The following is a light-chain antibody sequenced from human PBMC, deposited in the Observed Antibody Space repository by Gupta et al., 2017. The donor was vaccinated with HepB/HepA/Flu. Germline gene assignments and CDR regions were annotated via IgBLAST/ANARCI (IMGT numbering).Light chain of an antibody. CDR2: GAT. J-gene: IGKJ4*01. V-gene: IGKV1-12*01. CDR3: QQASSFPLA. CDR1: HGISGW. Sequence: DIQMLQSPSSVSASVGDTVTITCRASHGISGWLAWYQQKPGKAPKPLIYGATSLHSGVPPRFGGSGSGTDFSLTISNLQPEDSATYYCQQASSFPLAFGGGTKVEFK.